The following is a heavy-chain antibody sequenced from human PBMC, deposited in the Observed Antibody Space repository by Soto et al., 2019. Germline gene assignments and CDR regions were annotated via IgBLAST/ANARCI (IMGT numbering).Heavy chain of an antibody. V-gene: IGHV1-2*02. CDR3: AGDGPMTCAYGPIGS. J-gene: IGHJ4*02. D-gene: IGHD3-10*01. Sequence: ASVKVSCKASGYTFIGYYLFWVRQAPGQGLEWMGWINPNSGDTGYAQRFQGRVTMTRDTSLTTAYMELSRLTFDDTALSYCAGDGPMTCAYGPIGSWGQGTLVTVSS. CDR2: INPNSGDT. CDR1: GYTFIGYY.